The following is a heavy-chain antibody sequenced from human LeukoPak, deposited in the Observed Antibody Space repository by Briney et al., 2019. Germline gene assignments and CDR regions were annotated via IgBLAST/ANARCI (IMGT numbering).Heavy chain of an antibody. V-gene: IGHV3-74*01. CDR3: AKGTRYYYYMDV. J-gene: IGHJ6*03. D-gene: IGHD1-1*01. CDR2: IKPDGSST. Sequence: GGSLRLSCAASGFTFSSYWMYWARQVPGKGLVWVSRIKPDGSSTSYADSVKGRFTISRDNAKNTLYLQMNSLRAEDTAVYYCAKGTRYYYYMDVWGKGTTVTVSS. CDR1: GFTFSSYW.